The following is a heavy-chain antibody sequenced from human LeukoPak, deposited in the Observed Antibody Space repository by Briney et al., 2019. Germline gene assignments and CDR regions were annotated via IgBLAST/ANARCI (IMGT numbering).Heavy chain of an antibody. V-gene: IGHV3-7*01. D-gene: IGHD3-16*02. J-gene: IGHJ4*02. Sequence: QPGGSLRLSCAASGFTFSSYWMSWVRQAPGKGLEWVANIKQDGSEKYYVDSVKGRFTISRDNAKNSLYLQMNSLRAEDTAVYYFARDGDYDYVCGSYRYPPFDYWGQGTLVTVSS. CDR1: GFTFSSYW. CDR3: ARDGDYDYVCGSYRYPPFDY. CDR2: IKQDGSEK.